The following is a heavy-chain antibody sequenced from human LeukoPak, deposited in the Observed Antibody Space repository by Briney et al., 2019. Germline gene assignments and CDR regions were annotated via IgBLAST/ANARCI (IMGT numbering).Heavy chain of an antibody. V-gene: IGHV3-23*01. CDR3: AKNGDRGAYCTGGTCYPYFYYYMDV. J-gene: IGHJ6*03. CDR1: GFTFSTYG. Sequence: GGTLRLSCVASGFTFSTYGMSWVRQAPGKGLEWVSAISGSGGSTYYADSVKGRFTISRDNSKNTLYLQMNSLRAEDTAVYCCAKNGDRGAYCTGGTCYPYFYYYMDVWGKGTTVTI. D-gene: IGHD2-15*01. CDR2: ISGSGGST.